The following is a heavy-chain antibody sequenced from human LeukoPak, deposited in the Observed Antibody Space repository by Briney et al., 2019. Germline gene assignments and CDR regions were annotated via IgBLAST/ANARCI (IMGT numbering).Heavy chain of an antibody. J-gene: IGHJ4*02. CDR2: ISAYNGNT. CDR3: ARDRRQLVRFSPEWDY. V-gene: IGHV1-18*01. D-gene: IGHD6-6*01. Sequence: GASVKVSCRASGYTFTSYGISWVRQAPGQGLEWMGWISAYNGNTNYAQKLQGRVTMTTDTSTSTAYMELRSLRSDDTAVYYCARDRRQLVRFSPEWDYWGQGTLVTVSS. CDR1: GYTFTSYG.